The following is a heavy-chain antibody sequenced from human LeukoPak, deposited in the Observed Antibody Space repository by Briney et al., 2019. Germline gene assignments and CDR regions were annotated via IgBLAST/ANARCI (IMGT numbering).Heavy chain of an antibody. CDR2: IIPIFGTA. V-gene: IGHV1-69*13. D-gene: IGHD5-18*01. Sequence: SVKDSCKASGGTFSSYAISWVRQAPGQGLEWMGGIIPIFGTANYAQKFQGRVTVTADESTSTAYMELSSLRSEDTAVYYCARVAHTAMVQYYFDYWGQGTLVTVSS. CDR3: ARVAHTAMVQYYFDY. CDR1: GGTFSSYA. J-gene: IGHJ4*02.